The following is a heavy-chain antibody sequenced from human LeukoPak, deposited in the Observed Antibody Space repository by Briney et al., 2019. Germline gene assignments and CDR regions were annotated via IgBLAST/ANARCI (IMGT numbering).Heavy chain of an antibody. J-gene: IGHJ6*03. CDR3: AKSPKSPAISMVRGTSQYNYYMDV. CDR2: IRYDGSNK. D-gene: IGHD3-10*01. V-gene: IGHV3-30*02. CDR1: GFTFSTYG. Sequence: GGSLRLSCAASGFTFSTYGMHWVRQAPGKGLEWVAFIRYDGSNKYYADSVKGRFTISRDNSKNTLFLQMNSLRAEDTAVYYCAKSPKSPAISMVRGTSQYNYYMDVWGKGTTVTISS.